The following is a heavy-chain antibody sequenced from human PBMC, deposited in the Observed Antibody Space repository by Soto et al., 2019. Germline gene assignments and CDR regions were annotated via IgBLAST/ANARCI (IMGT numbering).Heavy chain of an antibody. CDR3: ARVTMVRGVYWFDP. V-gene: IGHV4-31*03. D-gene: IGHD3-10*01. CDR2: IYYSGST. CDR1: GGSISSGGYY. Sequence: SETLSLTCTVSGGSISSGGYYWSWIRQHPGKGLEWIGYIYYSGSTYYNPSLKSRVTISVDTSKNQFSLKLSSVTAADTAMYYCARVTMVRGVYWFDPWGQGTLVTVSS. J-gene: IGHJ5*02.